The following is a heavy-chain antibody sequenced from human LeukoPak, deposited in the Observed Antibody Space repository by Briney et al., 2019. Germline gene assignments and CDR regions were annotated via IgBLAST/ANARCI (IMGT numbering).Heavy chain of an antibody. CDR3: ARVYYAFDY. CDR1: GYTFTQYY. D-gene: IGHD1-26*01. V-gene: IGHV1-2*02. CDR2: INPDNGDT. J-gene: IGHJ4*02. Sequence: ASVKVTCKTSGYTFTQYYLHWERQAPGQGLEWMGWINPDNGDTHYAQRFMGRVTMTRDTSISAAYLELSRLRSDDTAVYYCARVYYAFDYWGQGTLVTVSS.